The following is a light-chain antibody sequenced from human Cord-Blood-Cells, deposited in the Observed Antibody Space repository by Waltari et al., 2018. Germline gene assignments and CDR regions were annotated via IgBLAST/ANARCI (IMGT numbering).Light chain of an antibody. CDR1: QGISNY. CDR2: AAS. Sequence: DIQMTQSPSSLSASVGDRVTITCRAGQGISNYLAWYQQKPGKVPKLLIYAASTLQSGVPLRLGGSGSGTDYTLTIISLQPEDVATYYCQKYNSAPPFTFGPGTKVDIK. J-gene: IGKJ3*01. V-gene: IGKV1-27*01. CDR3: QKYNSAPPFT.